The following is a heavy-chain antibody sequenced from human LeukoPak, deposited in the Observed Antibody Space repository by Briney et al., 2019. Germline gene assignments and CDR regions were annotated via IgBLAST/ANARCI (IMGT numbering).Heavy chain of an antibody. D-gene: IGHD4-17*01. V-gene: IGHV3-23*01. CDR3: ATHYGDRDTHVDY. CDR1: GFTFSSYA. CDR2: ISGSGDST. J-gene: IGHJ4*02. Sequence: PGGSLRLSCAASGFTFSSYAMSWVRQAPGKGLEWVSAISGSGDSTYYADSVKGRFTISRDNSKNTLYLQMNSLRAEATAVYYCATHYGDRDTHVDYWGQGTLVTVSS.